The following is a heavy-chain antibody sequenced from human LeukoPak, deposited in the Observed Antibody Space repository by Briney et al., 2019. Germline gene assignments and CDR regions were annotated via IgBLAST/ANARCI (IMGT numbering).Heavy chain of an antibody. V-gene: IGHV4-59*12. CDR1: GDSISRFY. Sequence: SETLSLTCSVSGDSISRFYWSWVRQPPGKGLEWIGYIYHSGSTYYNPSLKSRVTISVDRSKNQFSLKLSSVTAADTAVYYCARGDITIFGVAQGLGYYFDYWGQGTLVTVSS. J-gene: IGHJ4*02. CDR3: ARGDITIFGVAQGLGYYFDY. CDR2: IYHSGST. D-gene: IGHD3-3*01.